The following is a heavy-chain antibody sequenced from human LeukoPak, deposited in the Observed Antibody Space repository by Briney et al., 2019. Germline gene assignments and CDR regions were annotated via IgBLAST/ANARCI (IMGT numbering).Heavy chain of an antibody. CDR1: GFTFSSYG. V-gene: IGHV3-30*02. D-gene: IGHD6-19*01. CDR3: AKDLVRSGWPRNYFDY. CDR2: IRYDGSNK. J-gene: IGHJ4*02. Sequence: AGGSLRLSCAASGFTFSSYGMHWVRQAPGKGLEWVAFIRYDGSNKYYADSVKGRFTISRDNSKNTLYLQMNSLRAEDTAVYYCAKDLVRSGWPRNYFDYWGQGTLVTVSS.